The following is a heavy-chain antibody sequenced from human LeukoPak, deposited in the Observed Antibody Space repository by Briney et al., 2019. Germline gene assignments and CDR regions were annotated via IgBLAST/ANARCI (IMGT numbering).Heavy chain of an antibody. CDR1: GFTFKNYA. CDR3: TKCMNASGTCFFAS. J-gene: IGHJ4*02. Sequence: PGGSLRLSCAASGFTFKNYAMTWVRQAPGKGLEWVSGISGSGDNTYYADSDSVKGRFTISRDNPKNTLYLQMNSLGAEDTAIYYCTKCMNASGTCFFASWGQGTLATVSS. D-gene: IGHD3-10*01. CDR2: ISGSGDNT. V-gene: IGHV3-23*01.